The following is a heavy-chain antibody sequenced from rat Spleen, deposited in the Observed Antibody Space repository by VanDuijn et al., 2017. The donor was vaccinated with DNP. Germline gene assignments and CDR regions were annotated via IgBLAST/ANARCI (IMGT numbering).Heavy chain of an antibody. V-gene: IGHV5-25*01. CDR2: ISPSGGST. CDR1: GFSFSDYY. Sequence: EVQLVESGGGLVQPGRSMKLSCAASGFSFSDYYMAWVRQAPTKGLEWVASISPSGGSTYYRDSVKGRFTVSRDNAKSSLYLQMDSLRSEDTATYYCARRRDSSYHYFDYWGQGVMVTVSS. J-gene: IGHJ2*01. D-gene: IGHD1-2*01. CDR3: ARRRDSSYHYFDY.